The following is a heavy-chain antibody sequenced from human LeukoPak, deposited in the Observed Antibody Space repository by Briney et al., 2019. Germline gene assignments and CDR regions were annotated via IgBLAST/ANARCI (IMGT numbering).Heavy chain of an antibody. V-gene: IGHV3-21*01. CDR1: GFTFSSYS. CDR2: ISSSSRHI. CDR3: AREPTYSSSWYTNCDY. Sequence: GGSLRLSCAASGFTFSSYSMNWVRQGPGKGLEWVSSISSSSRHIYYADSVKGRFTISRDNAKNSLYLQMDSLRAEDTAVYYCAREPTYSSSWYTNCDYWGQGTLVTVSS. D-gene: IGHD6-13*01. J-gene: IGHJ4*02.